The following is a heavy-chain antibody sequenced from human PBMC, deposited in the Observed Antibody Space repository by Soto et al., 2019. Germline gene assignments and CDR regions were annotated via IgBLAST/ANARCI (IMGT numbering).Heavy chain of an antibody. V-gene: IGHV4-31*03. CDR1: GGSISSGGYY. CDR2: INDSGST. CDR3: ARDRYGDSTCDY. Sequence: SETLSLTCTVSGGSISSGGYYWSWIRQHPGKGLEWIGYINDSGSTHYNPSLKSRVTISADTSKNQFSLKLNSVTAADTAVYYCARDRYGDSTCDYWGQGTLVTVSS. J-gene: IGHJ4*02. D-gene: IGHD4-17*01.